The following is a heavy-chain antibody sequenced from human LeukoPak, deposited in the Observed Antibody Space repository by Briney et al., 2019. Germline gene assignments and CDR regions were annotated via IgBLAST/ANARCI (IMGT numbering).Heavy chain of an antibody. D-gene: IGHD3-10*01. Sequence: SQTLSLTCAISGDSVSSNSAAWNWIRQSPSRGLEWLGRTYYRSKWYNDYAVSVKSLITINPDTSKNQFSLKLSSVTAADTAVYYCARERITMVRGVGGFDPWGQGTLVTVSS. J-gene: IGHJ5*02. V-gene: IGHV6-1*01. CDR3: ARERITMVRGVGGFDP. CDR2: TYYRSKWYN. CDR1: GDSVSSNSAA.